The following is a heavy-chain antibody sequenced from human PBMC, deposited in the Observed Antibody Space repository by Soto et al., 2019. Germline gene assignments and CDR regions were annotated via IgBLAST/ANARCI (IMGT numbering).Heavy chain of an antibody. D-gene: IGHD2-15*01. J-gene: IGHJ4*02. CDR3: ARVVAVAATRSFGY. Sequence: SVKVSCKASGYTFTSYDIDWVRQATGQGREWMGCMNPNSGNRGYAQKFQGRVTMTRNTSISTAYMELSSLRSEDTAVYYCARVVAVAATRSFGYWAQRTLVTVS. CDR2: MNPNSGNR. CDR1: GYTFTSYD. V-gene: IGHV1-8*01.